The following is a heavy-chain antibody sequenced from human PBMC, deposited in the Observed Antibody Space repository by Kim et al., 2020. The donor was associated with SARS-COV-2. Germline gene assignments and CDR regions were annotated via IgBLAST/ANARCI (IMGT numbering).Heavy chain of an antibody. CDR1: GYSFTSYW. CDR3: ARHFDTEFGFGEKAVYYYYGMDV. Sequence: GASLKISCKGSGYSFTSYWISWVRQMPGKGLEWMGRIDPSDSYTNYSPSFQGHVTISADKSISTAYLQWSSLKASDTAMYYCARHFDTEFGFGEKAVYYYYGMDVWGQGTTVTVSS. V-gene: IGHV5-10-1*01. CDR2: IDPSDSYT. D-gene: IGHD3-10*01. J-gene: IGHJ6*02.